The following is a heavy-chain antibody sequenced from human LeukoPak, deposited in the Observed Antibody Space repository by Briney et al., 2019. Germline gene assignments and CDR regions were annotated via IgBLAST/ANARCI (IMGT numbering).Heavy chain of an antibody. Sequence: ASVKVSCKASGYIFTGFYIHWVRQAPGQGLEWVGRINPTNGVTHFAQNFQGRVTMTRDTSTSTAYMELSRLSSDDTAVYYCARTLPYTYLSFDYWGQGTLVTVSS. CDR3: ARTLPYTYLSFDY. V-gene: IGHV1-2*06. CDR1: GYIFTGFY. CDR2: INPTNGVT. J-gene: IGHJ4*02. D-gene: IGHD2/OR15-2a*01.